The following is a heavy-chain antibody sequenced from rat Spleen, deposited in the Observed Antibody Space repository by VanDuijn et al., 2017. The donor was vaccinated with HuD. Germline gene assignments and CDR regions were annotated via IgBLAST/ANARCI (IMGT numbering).Heavy chain of an antibody. Sequence: EVQLQESGPGLVKPSQSLSLTYSVTAYSITSNYRWNWIRKFPGNKLEWMEYINSAGSTIYNPSLQSRISITRDTSRNHFFLQVNSVTTEDTATYYCARSDGTHYYLPFANWGQGVMVTVSS. V-gene: IGHV3-3*01. CDR3: ARSDGTHYYLPFAN. D-gene: IGHD1-12*02. J-gene: IGHJ2*01. CDR1: AYSITSNYR. CDR2: INSAGST.